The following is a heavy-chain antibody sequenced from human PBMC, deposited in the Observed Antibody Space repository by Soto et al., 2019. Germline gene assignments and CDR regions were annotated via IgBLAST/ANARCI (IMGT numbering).Heavy chain of an antibody. CDR3: ARGRYYYGSGSYYVYGIDV. J-gene: IGHJ6*02. CDR1: GGSFSGYY. Sequence: QVQLQQWGAGLLKPSETLSLTCAVYGGSFSGYYWCWIRQPPGKGLEWVGEINHSGSSNYNPSLKTRVTISVDTSKNQFALKLSSVTAADTPVYYCARGRYYYGSGSYYVYGIDVWGQGTTGTVSS. D-gene: IGHD3-10*01. V-gene: IGHV4-34*01. CDR2: INHSGSS.